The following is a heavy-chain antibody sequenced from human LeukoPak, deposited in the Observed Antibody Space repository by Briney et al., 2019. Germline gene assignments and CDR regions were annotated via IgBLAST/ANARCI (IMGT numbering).Heavy chain of an antibody. J-gene: IGHJ6*03. CDR2: IYHSGST. Sequence: PSETLSLTCAVSGYSISSGYYWGWIRQPPGKGLEWIGSIYHSGSTYYNPSLKSRVTISVDTSKNQFSLKLSSVTAADTAVYYCARDGGGYYYYYMDVWGKGTTVTVSS. V-gene: IGHV4-38-2*02. CDR3: ARDGGGYYYYYMDV. D-gene: IGHD3-16*01. CDR1: GYSISSGYY.